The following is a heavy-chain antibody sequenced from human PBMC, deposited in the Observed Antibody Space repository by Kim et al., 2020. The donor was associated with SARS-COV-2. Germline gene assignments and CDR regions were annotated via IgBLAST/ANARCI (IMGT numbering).Heavy chain of an antibody. CDR3: AKDLYRVGPPLWFGEREASGMDV. CDR2: ISWDGGST. Sequence: GGSLRLSCAASGFTFDDYAMHWVRQAPGKGLEWVSLISWDGGSTYYADSVKGRFTISRDNSKNSLYLQMNSLRAEDTALYYCAKDLYRVGPPLWFGEREASGMDVWGQGTTVTVSS. D-gene: IGHD3-10*01. V-gene: IGHV3-43D*03. J-gene: IGHJ6*02. CDR1: GFTFDDYA.